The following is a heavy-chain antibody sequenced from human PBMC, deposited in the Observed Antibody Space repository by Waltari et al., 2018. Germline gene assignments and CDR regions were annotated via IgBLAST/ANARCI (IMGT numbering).Heavy chain of an antibody. D-gene: IGHD6-19*01. J-gene: IGHJ4*02. V-gene: IGHV1-69*01. CDR3: ASWNSSGWYYFDY. Sequence: QVQLVQSGAEVKKPGCSVKVSCKASGGTFSTYAISWVRQDPGQGLEWMGGIVPIFGTANYAQKFHGRVTVTADESTSTAYMELSSLRSEDTAVYYCASWNSSGWYYFDYWGQGTLVTVSS. CDR2: IVPIFGTA. CDR1: GGTFSTYA.